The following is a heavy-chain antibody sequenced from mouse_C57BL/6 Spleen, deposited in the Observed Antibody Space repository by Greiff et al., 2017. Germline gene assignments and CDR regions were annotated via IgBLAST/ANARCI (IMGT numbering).Heavy chain of an antibody. Sequence: QVQLQQPGAELVKPGASVKLSCKASGYTFTSYWMHWVKPRPGQGLEWIGMIHPNGGSTNYNEKFKSKATLTVDKSSSTAYVQLSSLTSEDSAVDYCARDYSNYGVYYFDYWGQGTTLTVSS. V-gene: IGHV1-64*01. CDR2: IHPNGGST. D-gene: IGHD2-5*01. J-gene: IGHJ2*01. CDR1: GYTFTSYW. CDR3: ARDYSNYGVYYFDY.